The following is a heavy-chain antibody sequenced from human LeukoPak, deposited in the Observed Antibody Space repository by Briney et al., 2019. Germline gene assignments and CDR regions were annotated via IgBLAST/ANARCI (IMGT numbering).Heavy chain of an antibody. CDR3: ARDSPIGSYFDY. V-gene: IGHV3-53*01. Sequence: GGSLRLSCAASGFTVSSNYMSWVRQAPGKGLEWVSIIYSGGSTYYADSMKGRFTISRDNAKNSLYLQMNSLRAEDTAVYYCARDSPIGSYFDYWGQGTLVSVSS. D-gene: IGHD1-26*01. J-gene: IGHJ4*02. CDR1: GFTVSSNY. CDR2: IYSGGST.